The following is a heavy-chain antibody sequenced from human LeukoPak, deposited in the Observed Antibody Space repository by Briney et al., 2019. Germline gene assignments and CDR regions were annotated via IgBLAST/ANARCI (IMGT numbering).Heavy chain of an antibody. D-gene: IGHD2-15*01. CDR3: ARGPWPYCSGGSCYLVRYFQH. V-gene: IGHV4-34*01. Sequence: PSETLSLTCAVYGGSFSGYYWSWIRQPPGKGLEWIGEINHSGSTNYNPSLKSRVTISVDTSKNQFSLKLSSVTAAGTAVYYCARGPWPYCSGGSCYLVRYFQHWGQGTLVTVSS. J-gene: IGHJ1*01. CDR2: INHSGST. CDR1: GGSFSGYY.